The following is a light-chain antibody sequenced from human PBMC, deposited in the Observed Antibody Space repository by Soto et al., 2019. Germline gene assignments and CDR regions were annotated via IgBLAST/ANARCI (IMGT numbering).Light chain of an antibody. V-gene: IGKV3-20*01. CDR2: GSS. J-gene: IGKJ3*01. CDR3: QKYNRVPFT. Sequence: EIVLTQSPGTLSLSPGERATLSCRASQIVSTTYLAWYQQKPGQAPRLLIYGSSSRAPGIPDRFSGSGSGTDFALTISRLEPEDFAVYYCQKYNRVPFTFGPGTRV. CDR1: QIVSTTY.